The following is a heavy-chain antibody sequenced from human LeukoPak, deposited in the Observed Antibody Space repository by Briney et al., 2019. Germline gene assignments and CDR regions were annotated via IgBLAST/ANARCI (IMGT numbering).Heavy chain of an antibody. CDR1: GGTFSSYA. J-gene: IGHJ6*02. V-gene: IGHV1-69*04. CDR3: ARDPLGIAAAGDRYYYGMDV. Sequence: ASVKVSCKASGGTFSSYAISWVRQAPGQGLEWMGRIIPILGIANYAQKFQGRVTITADKSTSIAYMELSSLRSEDTAVYYCARDPLGIAAAGDRYYYGMDVWGQGTTVTVSS. CDR2: IIPILGIA. D-gene: IGHD6-13*01.